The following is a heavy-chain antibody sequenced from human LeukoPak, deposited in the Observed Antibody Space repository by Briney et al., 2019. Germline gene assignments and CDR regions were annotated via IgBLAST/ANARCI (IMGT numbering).Heavy chain of an antibody. V-gene: IGHV4-34*01. CDR3: ARASHCSGGSCYENYYYYYMDV. CDR1: GGSFSGYY. CDR2: INHSGST. D-gene: IGHD2-15*01. Sequence: SETLSLTCAVYGGSFSGYYWSWIRQPPGKGLEWIGEINHSGSTNYNPSLKSRVTISVDTSKNQFSLKLSSVTAADTAVYYCARASHCSGGSCYENYYYYYMDVWGKGTTVTISS. J-gene: IGHJ6*03.